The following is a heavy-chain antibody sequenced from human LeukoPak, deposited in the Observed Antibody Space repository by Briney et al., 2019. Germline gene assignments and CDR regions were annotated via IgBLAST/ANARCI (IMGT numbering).Heavy chain of an antibody. J-gene: IGHJ4*02. CDR2: ISSSSGTI. V-gene: IGHV3-48*02. CDR3: AKDPYRASSGLVDY. D-gene: IGHD5-12*01. CDR1: GFTFSSYS. Sequence: GGSLRLSCAASGFTFSSYSINWVRQAPGKGLEWVSYISSSSGTIYYADSVKGRFTISRGNAKNSLYLQMNSLRDEDTAVYYCAKDPYRASSGLVDYWGQGTLVTVSS.